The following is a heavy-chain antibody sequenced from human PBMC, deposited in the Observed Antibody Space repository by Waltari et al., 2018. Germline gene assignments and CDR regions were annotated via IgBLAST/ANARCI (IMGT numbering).Heavy chain of an antibody. V-gene: IGHV1-69-2*01. CDR3: AKQYPRDDWSYPFFDY. CDR2: VDPEDGET. D-gene: IGHD3-9*01. Sequence: EVQLVPSGAEVKKPGATVKISCKASGYTFTDYYMPWVPQAPGKGLEWMGRVDPEDGETIYAEKFQGRVTITADTSTDTAYMELSSLRSEDTAVYYCAKQYPRDDWSYPFFDYWGQGTLVTVSS. CDR1: GYTFTDYY. J-gene: IGHJ4*02.